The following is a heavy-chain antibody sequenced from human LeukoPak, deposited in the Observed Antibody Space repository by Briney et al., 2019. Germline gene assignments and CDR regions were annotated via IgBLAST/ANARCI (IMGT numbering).Heavy chain of an antibody. CDR3: ARDLVAVAGPIDY. CDR1: GFTFSSYG. Sequence: PGRSLRLSCAASGFTFSSYGMHWVRQAPGKGLEWVAVIWYDGSNKYYADSVKGRFTISRDNSKNTLYLQMNSLRAEDTAVYYCARDLVAVAGPIDYWGQGTLVTVSS. D-gene: IGHD6-19*01. V-gene: IGHV3-33*01. J-gene: IGHJ4*02. CDR2: IWYDGSNK.